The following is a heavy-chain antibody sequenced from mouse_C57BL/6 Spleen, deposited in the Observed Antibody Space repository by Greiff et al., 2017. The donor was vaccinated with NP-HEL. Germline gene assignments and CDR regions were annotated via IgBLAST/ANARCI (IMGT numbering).Heavy chain of an antibody. CDR2: INPSSGYT. Sequence: QVQLQQSGAELARPGASVKMSCKASGYTFTSYTMHWVKQRPGQGLEWIGYINPSSGYTKYNQKFKDKATLTADKSSSTAYMQLSSLTSEDSAVYYCARSVTVVATDYAMDYWGQGTSVTVSS. V-gene: IGHV1-4*01. CDR3: ARSVTVVATDYAMDY. CDR1: GYTFTSYT. J-gene: IGHJ4*01. D-gene: IGHD1-1*01.